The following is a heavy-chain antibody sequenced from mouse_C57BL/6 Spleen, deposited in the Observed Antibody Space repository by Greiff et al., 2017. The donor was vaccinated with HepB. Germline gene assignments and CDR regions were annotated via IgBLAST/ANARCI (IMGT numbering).Heavy chain of an antibody. CDR1: GYAFSSSW. CDR2: IYPGDGDT. V-gene: IGHV1-82*01. J-gene: IGHJ4*01. CDR3: ARSSPPGAMDY. Sequence: QVQLQQSGPELVKPGASVKISCKASGYAFSSSWMNWVKQRPGKGLEWIGRIYPGDGDTNYNGKFKGKATLTADKSSSTAYMQLSSLTSEDSAVYFCARSSPPGAMDYWGQGTSVTVSS.